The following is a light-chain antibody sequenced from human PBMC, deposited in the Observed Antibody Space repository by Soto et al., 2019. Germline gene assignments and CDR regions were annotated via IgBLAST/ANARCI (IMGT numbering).Light chain of an antibody. J-gene: IGKJ4*01. CDR3: QKYDGAPLT. Sequence: DIQMTQSPASLSVSAGDRVTITCRAGQNVSSYLAWYQQKPGKVPKLLIYAASTLPSGVPSRFSGSGSGTDFTLTISSLQPEDVATYYCQKYDGAPLTFGGGTKVEIK. V-gene: IGKV1-27*01. CDR2: AAS. CDR1: QNVSSY.